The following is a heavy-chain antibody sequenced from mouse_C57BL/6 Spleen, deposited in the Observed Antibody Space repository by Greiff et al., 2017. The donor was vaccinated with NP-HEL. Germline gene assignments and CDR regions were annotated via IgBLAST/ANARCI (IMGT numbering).Heavy chain of an antibody. V-gene: IGHV2-9-1*01. CDR2: IWTGGGT. D-gene: IGHD1-1*01. Sequence: QVHVKQSGPGLVAPSQSLSITCTVSGFSLTSYAISWVRQPPGKGLEWLGVIWTGGGTNYNSALKSRLSISKDNSKSQVFLKMNSLQTDDTARYYCARGGGPHYYGSDWYFDVWGTGTTVTVSS. CDR1: GFSLTSYA. J-gene: IGHJ1*03. CDR3: ARGGGPHYYGSDWYFDV.